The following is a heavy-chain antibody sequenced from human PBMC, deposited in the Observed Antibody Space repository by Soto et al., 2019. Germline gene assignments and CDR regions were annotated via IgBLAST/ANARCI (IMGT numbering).Heavy chain of an antibody. CDR1: GFTFSTYA. J-gene: IGHJ3*02. D-gene: IGHD2-8*02. CDR3: AHPRGYCVFDAYDI. CDR2: ISGSGGST. Sequence: EVQLLESGGGLVQPGGSLRLSCAASGFTFSTYAMSWVRQAPGKGLEWVSAISGSGGSTYYADSLKGRFTISRDNSINMLYLQMNSLRTEDTAVYYCAHPRGYCVFDAYDICGQGTMVTVSS. V-gene: IGHV3-23*01.